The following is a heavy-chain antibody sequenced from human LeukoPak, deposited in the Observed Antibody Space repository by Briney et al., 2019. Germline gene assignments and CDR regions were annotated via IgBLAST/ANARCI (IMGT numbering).Heavy chain of an antibody. V-gene: IGHV1-3*01. CDR1: GYTFTSYA. CDR2: INAGNGNT. Sequence: ASVKVSCKASGYTFTSYAMHWVRQAPGQRLEWMGWINAGNGNTKYSQKFQGRVTITRDTSASTAYMELSSLRSEDTAVYYCAREIAARPSVVDYWGQGTLVTVSS. J-gene: IGHJ4*02. D-gene: IGHD6-6*01. CDR3: AREIAARPSVVDY.